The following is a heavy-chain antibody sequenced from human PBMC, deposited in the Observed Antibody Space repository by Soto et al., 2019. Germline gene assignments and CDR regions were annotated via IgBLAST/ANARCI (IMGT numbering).Heavy chain of an antibody. CDR2: IYYSGST. J-gene: IGHJ4*01. CDR3: ATVHVMVVAGSSFDY. CDR1: GGSISSGYYY. D-gene: IGHD6-19*01. V-gene: IGHV4-30-4*01. Sequence: SETLYLTCTVSGGSISSGYYYWSWIRYPLGKVLEWIGYIYYSGSTYYTPSLKTRITISVDTSKNQFSLKLTSVTAADTAVYYCATVHVMVVAGSSFDYLGHGALVTVSS.